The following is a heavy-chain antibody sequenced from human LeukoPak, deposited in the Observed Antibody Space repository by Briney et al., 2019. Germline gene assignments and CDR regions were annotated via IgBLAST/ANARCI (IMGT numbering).Heavy chain of an antibody. D-gene: IGHD4/OR15-4a*01. J-gene: IGHJ5*02. CDR3: ARDLGAQTMVFFDP. V-gene: IGHV1-46*01. CDR1: GYTFTSYF. Sequence: GASVKVSCKASGYTFTSYFIHWVRQAPGEGLEWMGIINPTGGSTRYAQKFQGRVTMTRDTSTSTVYMELSSLRSEDTAVYYCARDLGAQTMVFFDPWGQGTLVTVSS. CDR2: INPTGGST.